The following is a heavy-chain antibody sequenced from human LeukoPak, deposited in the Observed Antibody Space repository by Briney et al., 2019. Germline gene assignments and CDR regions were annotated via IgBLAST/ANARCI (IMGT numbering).Heavy chain of an antibody. J-gene: IGHJ3*02. CDR2: INHSGST. V-gene: IGHV4-34*01. CDR1: GGSFSGYY. CDR3: ARPRQKYYYGSGSGAFDI. Sequence: SETLSLTCAVYGGSFSGYYWSWIRQPPGKGLEWIGEINHSGSTNYNPSLKSRVTISVDTSKNQFSLKLSSVTAADTAVYYCARPRQKYYYGSGSGAFDIWGQGTMVTVSS. D-gene: IGHD3-10*01.